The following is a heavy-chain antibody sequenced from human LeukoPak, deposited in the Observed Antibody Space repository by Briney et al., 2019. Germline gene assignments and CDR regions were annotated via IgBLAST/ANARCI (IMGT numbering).Heavy chain of an antibody. J-gene: IGHJ4*02. D-gene: IGHD3-10*02. CDR2: IGPSDGNI. V-gene: IGHV3-48*04. CDR1: GFTFGIYA. Sequence: PGGPLRLSCAASGFTFGIYAMNWVRQAPGKGLEWVSYIGPSDGNIYYADSVKGRFTISRDNAKNSLYLQMNSLRAEDTAVYYCARGTMFPYYFDYWGQGTLVTVSS. CDR3: ARGTMFPYYFDY.